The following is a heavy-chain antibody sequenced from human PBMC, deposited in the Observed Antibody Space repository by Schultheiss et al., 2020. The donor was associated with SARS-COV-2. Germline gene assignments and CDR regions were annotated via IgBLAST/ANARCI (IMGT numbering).Heavy chain of an antibody. Sequence: GGSLRLSCAASGFTLSTYGMHWVRQAPGKGLEWMANIKQDGSEKYYVDSVKGRFTISRDNAKNSLYLQMNSLRAEDTAVYYCARDPSNGSGGYYYGMDVWGQGTTVTVSS. CDR2: IKQDGSEK. J-gene: IGHJ6*02. V-gene: IGHV3-7*01. CDR1: GFTLSTYG. D-gene: IGHD3-10*01. CDR3: ARDPSNGSGGYYYGMDV.